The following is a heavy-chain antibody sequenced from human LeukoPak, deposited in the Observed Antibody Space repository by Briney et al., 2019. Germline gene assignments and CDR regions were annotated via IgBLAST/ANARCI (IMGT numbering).Heavy chain of an antibody. V-gene: IGHV4-39*02. CDR3: AGTVTAFDY. CDR2: IYYSGST. CDR1: GGSISSSSYY. J-gene: IGHJ4*02. D-gene: IGHD4-17*01. Sequence: SETLSLTCTVSGGSISSSSYYWGWIRQPRGKGLEWIGSIYYSGSTYYNPSRKSRVTISVDTSKNHFSLKLSSVPAADTAVYYCAGTVTAFDYWGQGTLVTVSS.